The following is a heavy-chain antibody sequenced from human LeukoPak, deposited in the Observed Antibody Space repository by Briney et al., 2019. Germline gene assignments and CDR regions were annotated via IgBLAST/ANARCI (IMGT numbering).Heavy chain of an antibody. V-gene: IGHV4-61*02. Sequence: TLSLTCTVSGGSISSGSYYWSWIRQPAGKGLEWIGRIYTSGSTNYNPSLKSRVTISVGTSKNQFSLKLSSVTAADTAVYYCARLTSGLFDYWGQGTLVTVSS. CDR3: ARLTSGLFDY. CDR1: GGSISSGSYY. J-gene: IGHJ4*02. CDR2: IYTSGST. D-gene: IGHD1-14*01.